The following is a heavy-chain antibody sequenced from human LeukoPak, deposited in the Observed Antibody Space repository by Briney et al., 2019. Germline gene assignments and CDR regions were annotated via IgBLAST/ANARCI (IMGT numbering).Heavy chain of an antibody. CDR3: AKRLGSTSNWFDP. J-gene: IGHJ5*02. V-gene: IGHV3-23*01. Sequence: VGSLRLSCAASGFTFSSYAMRWVRQATGKGLEWVSAISGSGGSTYYADSVKGRFTISRDNSKNTLYLQMNSLRAEDTAVYYCAKRLGSTSNWFDPWGQGTLVTVSS. CDR1: GFTFSSYA. CDR2: ISGSGGST. D-gene: IGHD1-26*01.